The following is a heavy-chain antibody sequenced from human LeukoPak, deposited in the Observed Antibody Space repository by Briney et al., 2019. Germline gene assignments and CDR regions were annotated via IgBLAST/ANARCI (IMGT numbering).Heavy chain of an antibody. CDR3: ARNRYFDL. CDR1: GFTFSRYW. CDR2: INSDGTTT. J-gene: IGHJ2*01. V-gene: IGHV3-74*01. Sequence: GGSLRLSCAASGFTFSRYWMHWVRQVPGKGLVWVSRINSDGTTTTYADSVKGRFTISRDNAKNSLFLQMNSLRAEDTAVYYCARNRYFDLWGRGTLVTVSS.